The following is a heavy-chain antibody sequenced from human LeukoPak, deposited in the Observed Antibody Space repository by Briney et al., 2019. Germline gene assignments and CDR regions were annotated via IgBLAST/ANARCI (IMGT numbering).Heavy chain of an antibody. D-gene: IGHD1-1*01. CDR1: GDSISSGSYY. CDR3: EREPGQLDY. Sequence: SQTLSLTCTVSGDSISSGSYYWSWIRQPAGRGLEWIGRIYTTGSTNYNPSLKSRVTISVDTSKNQFSLKLSSVTAADTAVYYYEREPGQLDYWGQGTLVTVSS. J-gene: IGHJ4*02. CDR2: IYTTGST. V-gene: IGHV4-61*02.